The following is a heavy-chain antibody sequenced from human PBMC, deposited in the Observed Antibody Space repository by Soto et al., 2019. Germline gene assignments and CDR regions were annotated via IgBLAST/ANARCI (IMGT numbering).Heavy chain of an antibody. J-gene: IGHJ5*02. Sequence: ASVTVSCKASVYTFTNYSIQCARQTPGQGLEKMGIINPRGSSTNYAQTFQGRVTITADESTSTAYMELSRLRSEDTAVYYCARDAGSGWHGNWLDPWGQGTLVTFSS. D-gene: IGHD6-19*01. CDR3: ARDAGSGWHGNWLDP. CDR1: VYTFTNYS. CDR2: INPRGSST. V-gene: IGHV1-46*01.